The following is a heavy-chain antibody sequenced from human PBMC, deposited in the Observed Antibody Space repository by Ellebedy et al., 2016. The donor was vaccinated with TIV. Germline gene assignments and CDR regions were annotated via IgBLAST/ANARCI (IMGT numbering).Heavy chain of an antibody. V-gene: IGHV5-51*01. D-gene: IGHD4-17*01. CDR1: GYSFTNYW. Sequence: PGGSLRLSCKGSGYSFTNYWIGRVRQMPGKGREWMATIYPGDYNTLYSPSFQGQVTISADKSIGTAYLQWSSLKASDNAMYYCARRPTYGPLKFFDYWGQGTLVTVSS. J-gene: IGHJ4*02. CDR3: ARRPTYGPLKFFDY. CDR2: IYPGDYNT.